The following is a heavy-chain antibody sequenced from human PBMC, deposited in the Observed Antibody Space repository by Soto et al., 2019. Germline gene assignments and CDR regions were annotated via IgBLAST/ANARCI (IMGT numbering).Heavy chain of an antibody. CDR3: GRDINVGTAAAGPEY. CDR2: ISAYNGNT. CDR1: GYTFASCG. V-gene: IGHV1-18*01. Sequence: GASVEVSCKASGYTFASCGSSWVRQAPGQGLEWMGWISAYNGNTNYPQKLQGRVTMTTDTSTSTAYMELRSLRSDDTAVYYCGRDINVGTAAAGPEYWGQGTLVTV. D-gene: IGHD6-13*01. J-gene: IGHJ4*02.